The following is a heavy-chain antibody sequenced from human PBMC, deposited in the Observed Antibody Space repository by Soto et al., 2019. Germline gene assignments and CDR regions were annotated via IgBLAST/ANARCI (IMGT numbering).Heavy chain of an antibody. D-gene: IGHD3-3*01. V-gene: IGHV3-15*01. Sequence: GGSLRLSCAASGFTLSNAWMSWVRQAPGKGLEWVGRIKSKPDGGTTDYAAPVKGRFTISRDDSKNTLYLQMNSLKTEDTAVYYCTASKRFLEWLLYYWGLGTLVTVS. CDR1: GFTLSNAW. J-gene: IGHJ4*02. CDR2: IKSKPDGGTT. CDR3: TASKRFLEWLLYY.